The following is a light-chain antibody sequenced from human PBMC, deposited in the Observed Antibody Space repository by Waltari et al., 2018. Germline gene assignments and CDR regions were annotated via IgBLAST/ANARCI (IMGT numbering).Light chain of an antibody. CDR1: SSNIGSHD. V-gene: IGLV1-47*01. J-gene: IGLJ3*02. Sequence: QAVLARRPRTSRAPGKRNAITCSGRSSNIGSHDVSWYQQPPGTAPKLLIYRNTQRPSGVPDIFSVSKSGTSASLAISGLRSEDESDYYCAVWDDSLSGPVLGGGTKLPVL. CDR2: RNT. CDR3: AVWDDSLSGPV.